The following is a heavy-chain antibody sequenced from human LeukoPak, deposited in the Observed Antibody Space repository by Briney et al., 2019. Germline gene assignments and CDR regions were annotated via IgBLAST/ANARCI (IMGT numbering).Heavy chain of an antibody. J-gene: IGHJ4*02. Sequence: GGSLRLSCAASGFTFSSYWMSWVRQAPGKGLEWVANIKQDGSEKYYVDSVKGRFTISRDNAKNSLYLQMNSLRAEDTAVYYCAXXXSGPXXIXXFDYWGQGTLVTVSS. CDR1: GFTFSSYW. D-gene: IGHD5-12*01. CDR2: IKQDGSEK. CDR3: AXXXSGPXXIXXFDY. V-gene: IGHV3-7*01.